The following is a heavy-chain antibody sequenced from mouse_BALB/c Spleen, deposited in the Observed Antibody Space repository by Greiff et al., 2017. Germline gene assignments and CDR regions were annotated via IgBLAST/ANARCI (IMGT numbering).Heavy chain of an antibody. D-gene: IGHD1-2*01. CDR3: ARGILRLPFAY. V-gene: IGHV1-9*01. Sequence: QVQLKQSGAELMKPGASVKISCKATGYTFSSYWIEWVKQRPGHGLEWIGEILPGSGSTNYNEKFKGKATFTADTSSNTAYMQLSSLTSEDSAVYYCARGILRLPFAYWGQGTLVTVSA. CDR2: ILPGSGST. CDR1: GYTFSSYW. J-gene: IGHJ3*01.